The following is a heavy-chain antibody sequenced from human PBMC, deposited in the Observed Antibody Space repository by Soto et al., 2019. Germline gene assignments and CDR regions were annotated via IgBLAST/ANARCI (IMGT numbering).Heavy chain of an antibody. CDR3: ARSGHLFDY. Sequence: QVQLQQWGAGLLKPSETLSLTCAVYGGSFNDYYWSWIRQPPGKGLEWMGEINHTGHTNYNPSLKSRVTISVDTSRTQFSLKLNSVTAADTAVYYCARSGHLFDYWGQGILVTVSS. J-gene: IGHJ4*02. CDR2: INHTGHT. V-gene: IGHV4-34*01. CDR1: GGSFNDYY. D-gene: IGHD3-10*01.